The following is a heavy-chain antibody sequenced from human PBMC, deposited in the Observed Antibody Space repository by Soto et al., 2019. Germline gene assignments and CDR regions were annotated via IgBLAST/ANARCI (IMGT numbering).Heavy chain of an antibody. V-gene: IGHV3-23*01. CDR2: ISGSGAIT. J-gene: IGHJ4*02. CDR3: AKDRQFRSYYESAGHYNN. CDR1: GFTFKNYD. Sequence: EVQLLESGGGLVQPGGSLRLSCVASGFTFKNYDMRWVRQAPGKGLEWVSGISGSGAITYYADSVRGRFTISRDNSKNTLYLQLNSLGAEDTPIYYCAKDRQFRSYYESAGHYNNWGQGTLVTVSS. D-gene: IGHD3-9*01.